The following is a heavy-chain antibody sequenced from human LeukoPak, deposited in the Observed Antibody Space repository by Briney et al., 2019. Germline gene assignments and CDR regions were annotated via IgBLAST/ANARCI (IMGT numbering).Heavy chain of an antibody. D-gene: IGHD1-26*01. CDR2: ISGSGGST. V-gene: IGHV3-23*01. J-gene: IGHJ6*03. CDR1: GFTFSSYG. Sequence: GGTLRLSCAASGFTFSSYGMSWVRQAPGKGLEWVSAISGSGGSTYYADSVKGRFTISRDNSKNTLYLQMNSLRAEDTAVYYCAKGRGWEASYYYYYMDVWGKGTTVTISS. CDR3: AKGRGWEASYYYYYMDV.